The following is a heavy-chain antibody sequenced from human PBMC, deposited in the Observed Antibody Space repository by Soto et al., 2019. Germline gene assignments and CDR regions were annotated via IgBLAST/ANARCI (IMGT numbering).Heavy chain of an antibody. CDR3: AKDNEGYYDILTGPAYFDY. J-gene: IGHJ4*02. V-gene: IGHV3-23*01. CDR2: ISGSGGST. CDR1: GFTFSSYA. D-gene: IGHD3-9*01. Sequence: HPGGSLRLSCAASGFTFSSYAMSWVRQAPGKGLEWVSAISGSGGSTYYADSVKGRFTISRDNSKNTLYLQMNSLRAEDTAVYYCAKDNEGYYDILTGPAYFDYWGQGTLVTVSS.